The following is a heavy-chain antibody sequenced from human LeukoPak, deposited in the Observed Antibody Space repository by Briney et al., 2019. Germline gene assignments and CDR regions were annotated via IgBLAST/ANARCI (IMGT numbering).Heavy chain of an antibody. J-gene: IGHJ4*02. CDR3: AREEDSGLDY. Sequence: ASVKVSCKASGYTFTSYYMHWVRQAPGQGLEWMGIINPSGRGTSYAQKFQGRVTMTRDMSTSTVYMELSSLRSEDTAVYYCAREEDSGLDYWGQGTLVTVSS. CDR1: GYTFTSYY. D-gene: IGHD5-12*01. V-gene: IGHV1-46*01. CDR2: INPSGRGT.